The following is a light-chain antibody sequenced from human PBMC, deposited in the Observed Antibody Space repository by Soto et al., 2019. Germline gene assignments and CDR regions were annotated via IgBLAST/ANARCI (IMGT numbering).Light chain of an antibody. J-gene: IGKJ1*01. CDR2: KAS. V-gene: IGKV1-5*03. Sequence: DIQMTQSPSTLSASVGDRVTITCRASQSISSWLAWYQQKPGKAPKVLIYKASSLESGVPSRFSGSGSGTEFTLTISSRQPDDFATYYCQQYNTYWTFGQGTKVEIK. CDR3: QQYNTYWT. CDR1: QSISSW.